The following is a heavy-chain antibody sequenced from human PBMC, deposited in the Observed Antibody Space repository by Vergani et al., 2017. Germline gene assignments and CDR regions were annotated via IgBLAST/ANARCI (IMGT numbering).Heavy chain of an antibody. CDR2: IYYSGST. Sequence: QPQLQESGPGLVKPSETLSLTCTVSGGSISSSSYYWGWIRQPPGKGLEWIGSIYYSGSTYYNPSLKSRVTISVDTSKNQFSLKLSSVTAADTAVYYCARLVYYYDSSGYSIYYFDYWGQGTLVTVSS. J-gene: IGHJ4*02. D-gene: IGHD3-22*01. CDR3: ARLVYYYDSSGYSIYYFDY. V-gene: IGHV4-39*07. CDR1: GGSISSSSYY.